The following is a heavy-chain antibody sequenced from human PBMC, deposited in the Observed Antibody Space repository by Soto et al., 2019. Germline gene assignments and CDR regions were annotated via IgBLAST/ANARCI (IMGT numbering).Heavy chain of an antibody. D-gene: IGHD1-26*01. V-gene: IGHV4-31*03. CDR1: GGSISSGGYY. CDR3: ARDKIPGLLDYCYCMDV. Sequence: PWETLSLTCTVSGGSISSGGYYWSWIRQHPGKGLEWIGYIYYSGSTYYNPSLKSRVTISVDTSNNQFSLKLSFVTAAVTAVYDCARDKIPGLLDYCYCMDVWGQGTTVTVSS. J-gene: IGHJ6*02. CDR2: IYYSGST.